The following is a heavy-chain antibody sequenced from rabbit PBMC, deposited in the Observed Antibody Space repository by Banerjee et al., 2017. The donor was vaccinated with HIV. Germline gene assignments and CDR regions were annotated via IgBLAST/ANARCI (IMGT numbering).Heavy chain of an antibody. CDR2: IDIGKGST. J-gene: IGHJ4*01. V-gene: IGHV1S47*01. D-gene: IGHD4-1*01. CDR1: GFDFSRYY. Sequence: QEQLVESGGGLVQPEGSLTLSCTASGFDFSRYYMSWVRQAPGKGLEWIGIIDIGKGSTDYASWVNGRFTISNNTNQNTLYLQLNSLTAADTATYFCARDLAGVIGWNFNLWGQGTLV. CDR3: ARDLAGVIGWNFNL.